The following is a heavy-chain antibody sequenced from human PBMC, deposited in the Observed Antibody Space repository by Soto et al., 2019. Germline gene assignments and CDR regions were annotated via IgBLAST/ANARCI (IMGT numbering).Heavy chain of an antibody. CDR1: GFTFSNHP. V-gene: IGHV3-23*01. J-gene: IGHJ5*02. CDR2: ISDDGLST. D-gene: IGHD1-26*01. CDR3: AKFHRDTGSSFDS. Sequence: GGSLRLSCAASGFTFSNHPMSWVRQAPGKGLEWVSAISDDGLSTYYADSVKGRFTISRDNSKNTLYVQMNSLRPEDTAVYHCAKFHRDTGSSFDSWGQGTQVTVSS.